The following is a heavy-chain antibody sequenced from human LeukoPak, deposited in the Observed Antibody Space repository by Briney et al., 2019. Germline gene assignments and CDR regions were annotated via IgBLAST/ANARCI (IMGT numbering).Heavy chain of an antibody. CDR1: GYSISSGYY. Sequence: SETLSLTCTVSGYSISSGYYWGWIRQPPGKGLEWIGSIYHSGSTYYNPSLKSRVTISVDTSKNQFSLKLSSVTAADTAVYYCARDPYCSSTSCPRGAFDIWGQGTMVTVSS. D-gene: IGHD2-2*01. CDR3: ARDPYCSSTSCPRGAFDI. CDR2: IYHSGST. J-gene: IGHJ3*02. V-gene: IGHV4-38-2*02.